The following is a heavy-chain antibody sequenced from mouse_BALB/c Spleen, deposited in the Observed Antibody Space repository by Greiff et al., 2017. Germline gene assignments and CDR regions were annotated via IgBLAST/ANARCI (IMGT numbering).Heavy chain of an antibody. CDR2: IWAGGST. D-gene: IGHD2-14*01. J-gene: IGHJ4*01. V-gene: IGHV2-9*02. CDR1: GFSLTSYG. Sequence: VKLVESGPGLVAPSQSLSITCTVSGFSLTSYGVHWVRQPPGKGLEWLGVIWAGGSTNYNSALMSRLSISKDNSKSQVFLKMNSLQTDDTAMYYCAREGRYDRGSYAMDYWGQGTSVTVSS. CDR3: AREGRYDRGSYAMDY.